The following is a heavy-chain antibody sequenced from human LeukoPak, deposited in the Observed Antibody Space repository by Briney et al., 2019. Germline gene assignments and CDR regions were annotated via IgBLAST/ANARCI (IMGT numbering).Heavy chain of an antibody. CDR1: GFIVSTNY. CDR3: ARAYGSGPSNYCDY. D-gene: IGHD3-10*01. V-gene: IGHV3-53*01. Sequence: PGGSLRLSCAVSGFIVSTNYMTWVRQAPGKGLECVSVITSGGTTNYADSVKGRFTISRDNSRNTLYLQMNGLRADDTAVYYCARAYGSGPSNYCDYWGQGTLVTVSS. J-gene: IGHJ4*02. CDR2: ITSGGTT.